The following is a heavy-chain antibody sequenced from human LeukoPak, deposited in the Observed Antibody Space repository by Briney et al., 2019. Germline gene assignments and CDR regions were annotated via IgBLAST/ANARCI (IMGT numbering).Heavy chain of an antibody. Sequence: SETLSLTCAVYGGSFSGYYWSWIRQPPGKGLEWIGEINHSGSTNYNPSLKSRVTISVDTSKNQFSLKLSSVTAADTAVYYCARGDNSSGYYYVRYWGQGTLVTVSS. V-gene: IGHV4-34*01. CDR2: INHSGST. CDR3: ARGDNSSGYYYVRY. D-gene: IGHD3-22*01. J-gene: IGHJ4*02. CDR1: GGSFSGYY.